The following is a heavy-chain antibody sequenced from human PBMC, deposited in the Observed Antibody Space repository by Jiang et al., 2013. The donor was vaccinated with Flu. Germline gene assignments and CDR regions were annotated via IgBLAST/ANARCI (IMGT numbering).Heavy chain of an antibody. D-gene: IGHD1-26*01. CDR2: IKPSGTST. CDR1: GDTFTSYY. Sequence: VQLVESGAEVKKPGASVKVSCKASGDTFTSYYIHWVRQAPGQALEWMGVIKPSGTSTNYAQKFQGRVTMTRDTSSGTVYMELSGLRSEDTALYFCASGGTYSYGVDNWGQGTLVTVSS. V-gene: IGHV1-46*01. J-gene: IGHJ4*02. CDR3: ASGGTYSYGVDN.